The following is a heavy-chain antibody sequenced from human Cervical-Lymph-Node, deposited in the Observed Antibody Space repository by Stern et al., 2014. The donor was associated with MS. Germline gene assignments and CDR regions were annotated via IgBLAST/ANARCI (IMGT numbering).Heavy chain of an antibody. CDR2: IYYSGST. CDR3: ARTYFYDSSGYYFDY. J-gene: IGHJ4*02. CDR1: GNSISGYY. Sequence: QMQLVQSGPGLVKPSETLSLTCTVSGNSISGYYWSWIRQPPGKGLEWIGDIYYSGSTRYNPSIKSRVSISVDTSKNQFSLELSSVTAADTAVYYCARTYFYDSSGYYFDYWGQGTLVTVSS. D-gene: IGHD3-22*01. V-gene: IGHV4-59*01.